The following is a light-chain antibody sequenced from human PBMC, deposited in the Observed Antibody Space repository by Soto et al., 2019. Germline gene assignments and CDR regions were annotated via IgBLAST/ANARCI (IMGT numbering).Light chain of an antibody. J-gene: IGLJ1*01. CDR1: SSDVGGYNY. CDR2: EVS. CDR3: SSYTSSSTWV. Sequence: QSVLTQPASVSGSPGQSITISCTGTSSDVGGYNYVSWYQQHPGKAPKLMIYEVSNRPSGASNRFSGSKSGNTASLTISGLQAEDEADYYCSSYTSSSTWVFGTGTKVTVL. V-gene: IGLV2-14*01.